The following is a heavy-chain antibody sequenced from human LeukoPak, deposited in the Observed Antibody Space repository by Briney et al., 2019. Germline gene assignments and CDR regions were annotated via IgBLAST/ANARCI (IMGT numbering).Heavy chain of an antibody. Sequence: SETLSLTCTDSGGSIISYYWSWIRQPPGKGLEWIGYIYYSGSTNYNPSLKSRVTISVDTSKNQFSLKLSSVTAADTAVYYCAIQVDTAMVTGHYYYYMDVWGKGTTVTVSS. CDR2: IYYSGST. CDR1: GGSIISYY. J-gene: IGHJ6*03. D-gene: IGHD5-18*01. V-gene: IGHV4-59*08. CDR3: AIQVDTAMVTGHYYYYMDV.